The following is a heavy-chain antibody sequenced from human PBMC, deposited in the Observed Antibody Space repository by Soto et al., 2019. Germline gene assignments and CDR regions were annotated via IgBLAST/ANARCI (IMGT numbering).Heavy chain of an antibody. V-gene: IGHV2-5*02. CDR1: GFSLSTSEVG. Sequence: SGPTLVNPPQTLTLTCTLSGFSLSTSEVGVGWIRQPPGKALEWLALIYWDDDKRYSPYLKSRLTITKDTSKNQVVLTMTNMDPLDTATYYCAHRFDWYYFDYWGQGTLVTVSS. J-gene: IGHJ4*02. D-gene: IGHD3-9*01. CDR2: IYWDDDK. CDR3: AHRFDWYYFDY.